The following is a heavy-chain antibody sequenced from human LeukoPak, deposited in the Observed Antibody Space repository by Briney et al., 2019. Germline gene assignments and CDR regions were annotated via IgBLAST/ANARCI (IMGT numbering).Heavy chain of an antibody. J-gene: IGHJ4*02. D-gene: IGHD6-13*01. CDR1: GFTFSSYS. Sequence: GGSLRLSCAASGFTFSSYSMNWVRQAPGKGLEWVSSISSTGAYIYYADSLKGRFTISRDNAKNSLYLQMNSLRADDTAVYYCARPHSSPPSWGQGTLVTVSS. V-gene: IGHV3-21*01. CDR2: ISSTGAYI. CDR3: ARPHSSPPS.